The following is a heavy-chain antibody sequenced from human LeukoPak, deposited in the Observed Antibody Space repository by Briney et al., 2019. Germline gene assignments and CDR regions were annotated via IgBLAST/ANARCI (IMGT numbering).Heavy chain of an antibody. CDR2: ISSSGGRT. D-gene: IGHD2-21*01. CDR1: GFTFSSYA. CDR3: AKDIVVVPPATFLDY. Sequence: PGGSLRLSCAASGFTFSSYAMSWVRQAPGKGLEWVSAISSSGGRTYYADSVKGRFTISRDNSKNTLYLQMNSLRAGDTAVYYCAKDIVVVPPATFLDYWGQGTLVTVSS. J-gene: IGHJ4*02. V-gene: IGHV3-23*01.